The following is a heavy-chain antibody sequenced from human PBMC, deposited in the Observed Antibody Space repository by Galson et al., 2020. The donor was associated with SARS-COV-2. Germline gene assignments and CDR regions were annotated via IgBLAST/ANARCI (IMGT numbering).Heavy chain of an antibody. CDR1: GFTFSDYY. CDR3: ARAGGPPYYYYYMDV. D-gene: IGHD3-10*01. CDR2: ISSSGSTI. Sequence: GESLKLSCAASGFTFSDYYMSWIRQAPGKGLEWVSYISSSGSTIYYADSVKGRFTISRDNAKNSLYLQMNSLRAEDTAVYYCARAGGPPYYYYYMDVWGKGTTVTVSS. V-gene: IGHV3-11*01. J-gene: IGHJ6*03.